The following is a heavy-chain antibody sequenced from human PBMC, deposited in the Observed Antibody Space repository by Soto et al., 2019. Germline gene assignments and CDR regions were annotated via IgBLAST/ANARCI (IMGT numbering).Heavy chain of an antibody. CDR3: ASDGRGNEDLVVAPKHVNAHGECELVDNSYYIEV. D-gene: IGHD1-26*01. CDR2: INTGNGDT. CDR1: GYIFTSHA. V-gene: IGHV1-3*04. J-gene: IGHJ6*03. Sequence: QVQLVQSGSEVKKPGASVKVSCKASGYIFTSHAIHWVRQAPGQRFEWMGWINTGNGDTKSSQKFQGRVTIICDTSASTADTEPSGLSADDTAEYACASDGRGNEDLVVAPKHVNAHGECELVDNSYYIEVVGKGTTVTCSS.